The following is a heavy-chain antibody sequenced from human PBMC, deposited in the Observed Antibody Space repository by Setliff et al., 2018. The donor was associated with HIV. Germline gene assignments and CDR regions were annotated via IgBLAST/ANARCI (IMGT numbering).Heavy chain of an antibody. V-gene: IGHV4-59*11. D-gene: IGHD2-8*01. CDR2: IYHSGST. CDR1: GGSISSHY. Sequence: SETLSLTCTVSGGSISSHYWSWIRQPPGKGLEWIGSIYHSGSTYYNPSLKSRVTISVDTSKSQFSLKLISLTAADPAKYFCARGVQAQVALMSYVKGRFDPWGQGTQVTVSS. CDR3: ARGVQAQVALMSYVKGRFDP. J-gene: IGHJ5*02.